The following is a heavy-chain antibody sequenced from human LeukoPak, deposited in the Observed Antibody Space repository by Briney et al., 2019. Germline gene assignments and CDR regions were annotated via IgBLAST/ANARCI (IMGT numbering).Heavy chain of an antibody. CDR1: GFTFSGYW. Sequence: GGSLRLSCAASGFTFSGYWMSWVRQAPGKGLEWVANIKQDGSEKYYVDSVKGRFTISRDNAKNSLYLQMNSLRAEDTAVYYCARDLTIAAAGGDYWGQGTLVTVSS. CDR2: IKQDGSEK. D-gene: IGHD6-13*01. J-gene: IGHJ4*02. V-gene: IGHV3-7*01. CDR3: ARDLTIAAAGGDY.